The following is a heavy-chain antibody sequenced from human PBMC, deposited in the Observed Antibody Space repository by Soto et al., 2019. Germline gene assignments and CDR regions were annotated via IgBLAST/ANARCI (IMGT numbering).Heavy chain of an antibody. V-gene: IGHV3-53*01. D-gene: IGHD4-17*01. CDR2: IYSGGDT. J-gene: IGHJ4*02. CDR1: GFTVSSNY. Sequence: EVQLVESGGGLIQPGGSLRLSCTASGFTVSSNYMSWVRQAPGKGLEWVSVIYSGGDTYYADSVKGRFTISRDNSKNTLYLHMNSLRAEDTAVYYCAKTSVSQGAFDYWGQGTLVTVSS. CDR3: AKTSVSQGAFDY.